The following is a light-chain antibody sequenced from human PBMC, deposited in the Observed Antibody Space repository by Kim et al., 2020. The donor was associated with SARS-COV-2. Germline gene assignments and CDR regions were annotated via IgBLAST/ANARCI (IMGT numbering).Light chain of an antibody. J-gene: IGLJ2*01. Sequence: SYELTQPPSVSVSPGQTASITCSGDNLGDKYACWYQQKPGQSPVLVLYQDSKRPSGIPERFSGSNSGNTATLTISGTQAMDEADYYCQAWDSSTVVFGGG. CDR2: QDS. CDR3: QAWDSSTVV. CDR1: NLGDKY. V-gene: IGLV3-1*01.